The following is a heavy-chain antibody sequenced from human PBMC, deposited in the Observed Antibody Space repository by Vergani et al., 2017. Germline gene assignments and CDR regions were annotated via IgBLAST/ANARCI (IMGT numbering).Heavy chain of an antibody. CDR2: IYYSGST. Sequence: QLQLQESGPGLVKPSETLSLTCTVSGGSISSGGYYWSWIRQHPGKGLEWIGYIYYSGSTYYNPSLKSRVTISVDTSTNQFSLKLSSVTAADTAVYYCATRRITIFGVVLDDWGQGTLVTVSS. CDR1: GGSISSGGYY. V-gene: IGHV4-31*03. J-gene: IGHJ4*02. CDR3: ATRRITIFGVVLDD. D-gene: IGHD3-3*01.